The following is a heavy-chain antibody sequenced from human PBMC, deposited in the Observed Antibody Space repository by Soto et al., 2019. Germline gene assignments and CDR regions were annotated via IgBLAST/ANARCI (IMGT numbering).Heavy chain of an antibody. Sequence: ESGGGVVQPGRSLRLSCAASGFTFSSYAMHWVRQAPGKGLEWVAVISYDGSNKYYADSVKGRFTISRDNSKNTLYLQMNSLRAEDTAVYYCARPMVRGVIMFYGMDVWGQGTTVTVSS. J-gene: IGHJ6*02. D-gene: IGHD3-10*01. V-gene: IGHV3-30-3*01. CDR1: GFTFSSYA. CDR2: ISYDGSNK. CDR3: ARPMVRGVIMFYGMDV.